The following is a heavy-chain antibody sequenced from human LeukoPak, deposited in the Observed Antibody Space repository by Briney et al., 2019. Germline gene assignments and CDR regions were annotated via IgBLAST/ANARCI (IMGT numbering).Heavy chain of an antibody. CDR3: GRAGTWEVVIDY. D-gene: IGHD3-10*01. CDR1: GYTFNSYD. Sequence: VKVSCKASGYTFNSYDISWVRQAPGQGLEWMGWISAYTGNTNYTQKFLGRVTMTTDTSTSTAYMELTSLRSDDTAVYYCGRAGTWEVVIDYWGQGTLVTVSS. V-gene: IGHV1-18*01. J-gene: IGHJ4*02. CDR2: ISAYTGNT.